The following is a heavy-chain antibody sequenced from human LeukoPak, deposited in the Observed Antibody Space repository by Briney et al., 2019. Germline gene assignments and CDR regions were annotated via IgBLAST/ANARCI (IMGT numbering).Heavy chain of an antibody. CDR3: AKEGCSGGSCYLAPWTDY. CDR1: GFTFSSYA. V-gene: IGHV3-30-3*01. J-gene: IGHJ4*02. D-gene: IGHD2-15*01. Sequence: GGSLRLSCAASGFTFSSYAMHWVRQAPGKGLEWVAVISYDGSNKYYADSVKGRFTISRDNAKNSVYLQMNSLRAEDTAVYYCAKEGCSGGSCYLAPWTDYWGQGTLVTVSS. CDR2: ISYDGSNK.